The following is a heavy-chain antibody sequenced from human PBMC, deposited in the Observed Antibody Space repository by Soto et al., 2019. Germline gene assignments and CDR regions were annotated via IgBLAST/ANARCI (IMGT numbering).Heavy chain of an antibody. V-gene: IGHV1-3*01. J-gene: IGHJ5*02. D-gene: IGHD3-3*01. CDR1: GYTFTNFG. CDR2: INAGNGNT. CDR3: ARDPESVMYYDFWSGYWFDP. Sequence: ASVKVSCKASGYTFTNFGISWVRQAPGQGLEWMGWINAGNGNTKYSQKFQGRVTITRDTSASTAYMELSSLRSEDTAVYYCARDPESVMYYDFWSGYWFDPWG.